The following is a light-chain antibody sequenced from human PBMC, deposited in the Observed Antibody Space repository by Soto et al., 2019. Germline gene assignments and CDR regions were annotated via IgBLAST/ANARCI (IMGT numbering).Light chain of an antibody. CDR2: AAS. CDR3: QQSYITPPIT. J-gene: IGKJ5*01. Sequence: DVQMTQSPSSLSALVGDRVTITCRASQSVSRYLNWYQHKPGKAPKLLINAASNLRSGVPSRFNGSGSGTDFTLTIDGLQPEDFAVYYCQQSYITPPITFGQGTRLELK. CDR1: QSVSRY. V-gene: IGKV1-39*01.